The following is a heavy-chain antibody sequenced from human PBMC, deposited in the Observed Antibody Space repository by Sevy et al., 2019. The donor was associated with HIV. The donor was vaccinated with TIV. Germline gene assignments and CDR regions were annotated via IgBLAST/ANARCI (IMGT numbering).Heavy chain of an antibody. V-gene: IGHV5-10-1*01. CDR1: GYSFTIYW. D-gene: IGHD6-19*01. J-gene: IGHJ5*02. CDR2: IDPSDSYT. Sequence: GESLKISCKGSGYSFTIYWISWVRQMPGKGLEWMGRIDPSDSYTNYSPSFQGHVTISADKSISTAYLQWSSLKASDTAMYYRARRAVIAVAGYSGWFDPWGQGTLVTVSS. CDR3: ARRAVIAVAGYSGWFDP.